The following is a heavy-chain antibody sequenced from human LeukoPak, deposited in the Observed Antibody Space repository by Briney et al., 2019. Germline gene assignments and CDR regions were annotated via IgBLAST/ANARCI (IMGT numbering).Heavy chain of an antibody. D-gene: IGHD3-16*01. V-gene: IGHV3-53*01. J-gene: IGHJ3*02. CDR3: ARDLLGGGTFDI. CDR1: GFTGSTNF. Sequence: GGSLRLFCSVSGFTGSTNFMNWVRQAPAKGLESFSDYADSVKGRFTIFRDNSKNTLYLQMNSLRAEDTAVYYCARDLLGGGTFDIWGQGTMVTVSS.